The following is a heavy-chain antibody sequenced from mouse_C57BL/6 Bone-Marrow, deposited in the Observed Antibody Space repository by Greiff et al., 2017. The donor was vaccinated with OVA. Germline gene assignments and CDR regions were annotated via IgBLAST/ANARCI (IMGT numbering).Heavy chain of an antibody. CDR1: GYTFTSYG. J-gene: IGHJ4*01. V-gene: IGHV1-81*01. CDR3: ARALLLRAYYYAMDY. CDR2: IYPRSGNT. D-gene: IGHD1-1*01. Sequence: VQLQQSGAELARPGASVKLSCKASGYTFTSYGISWVKQRTGQGLEWIGEIYPRSGNTYYNEKFKGKATLTADKSSSTAYMELRSLTSEDSAVYFCARALLLRAYYYAMDYWGQGTSVTVSS.